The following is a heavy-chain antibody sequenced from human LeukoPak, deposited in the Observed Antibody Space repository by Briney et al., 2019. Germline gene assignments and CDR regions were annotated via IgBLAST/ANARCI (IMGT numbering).Heavy chain of an antibody. CDR1: GGSISDHY. CDR2: IYSSGST. J-gene: IGHJ3*02. D-gene: IGHD3-9*01. Sequence: SETLSLTCTVSGGSISDHYWSWIRQPAGRALEWIGRIYSSGSTNYNPSLKRRVTMSVDTSKNQFSLRLSSVTASDTALYYCARQDILTGFEAFDIWGQGTVVTVSS. CDR3: ARQDILTGFEAFDI. V-gene: IGHV4-4*07.